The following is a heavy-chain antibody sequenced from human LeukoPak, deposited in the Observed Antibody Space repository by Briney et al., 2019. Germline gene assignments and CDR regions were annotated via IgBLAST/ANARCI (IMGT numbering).Heavy chain of an antibody. V-gene: IGHV4-31*03. J-gene: IGHJ3*02. CDR3: ARFPDSSGFPDAFDI. CDR1: GGSISSGGYY. CDR2: IYYSGST. D-gene: IGHD3-22*01. Sequence: PSETLSLTCTVSGGSISSGGYYWSWIRQHPGKGLEWIGYIYYSGSTYYNPSLKSRVTISVDTSKNQFSLKLSSVTAADTAVYYRARFPDSSGFPDAFDIWGQGTMVTVSS.